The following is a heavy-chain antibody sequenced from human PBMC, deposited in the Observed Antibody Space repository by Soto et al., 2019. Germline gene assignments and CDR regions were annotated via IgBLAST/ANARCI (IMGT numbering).Heavy chain of an antibody. CDR1: GYTFTSYD. Sequence: QVQLVQSGAEVKKPGASVKVSCKASGYTFTSYDINWVRQATGQGLEWMGWMNPNSANTGYAQKFXCSVTMTRNTSISTAYMELSSQRSEDTAVYYCARAGVRSMDVWGQGTTVTVSS. V-gene: IGHV1-8*01. J-gene: IGHJ6*02. CDR2: MNPNSANT. CDR3: ARAGVRSMDV. D-gene: IGHD3-10*01.